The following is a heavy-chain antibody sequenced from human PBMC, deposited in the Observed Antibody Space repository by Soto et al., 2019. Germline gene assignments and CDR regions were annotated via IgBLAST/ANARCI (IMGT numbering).Heavy chain of an antibody. D-gene: IGHD6-13*01. CDR1: GYTFTSYG. Sequence: QVQLVKSGAEVKKPGASVKVSCKASGYTFTSYGISWVRQAPGHGLEWMGWISAYNGNTNYAQKLQGRVTMTTDTSTSTAYMELRSLRSDDTAVYYCARLEGGYSSSWVFDYWGQGTLVTVSS. CDR2: ISAYNGNT. CDR3: ARLEGGYSSSWVFDY. J-gene: IGHJ4*02. V-gene: IGHV1-18*01.